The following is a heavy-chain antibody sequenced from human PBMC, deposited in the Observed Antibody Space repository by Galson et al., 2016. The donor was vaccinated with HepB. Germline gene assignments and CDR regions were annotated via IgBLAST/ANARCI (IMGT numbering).Heavy chain of an antibody. V-gene: IGHV6-1*01. CDR3: ARAVMLGRGMDV. Sequence: CAISGDSVYNNGAAWVWIRQSPSRGLEWLGRTFYRSTWENHYTGSVRNRITISPDTSRDQFSLHLNSVAPEDTAVYYCARAVMLGRGMDVWGQGTTVTVSS. CDR1: GDSVYNNGAA. J-gene: IGHJ6*02. D-gene: IGHD3-10*01. CDR2: TFYRSTWEN.